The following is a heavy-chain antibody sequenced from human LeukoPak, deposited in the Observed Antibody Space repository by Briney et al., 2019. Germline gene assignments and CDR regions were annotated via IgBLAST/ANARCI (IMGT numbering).Heavy chain of an antibody. CDR3: ARDLGYCSSTSYSKGYYYYYYGMDV. CDR1: GFTCSSYA. Sequence: GGSLRLSCAASGFTCSSYAMHWVRQAPGKGQEWVAVISYDGSNKYYAESVKGRFTISRDNSKNTLYLQMNSLRAEDTAVYYCARDLGYCSSTSYSKGYYYYYYGMDVWGQGTTVTVSS. V-gene: IGHV3-30-3*01. J-gene: IGHJ6*02. D-gene: IGHD2-2*01. CDR2: ISYDGSNK.